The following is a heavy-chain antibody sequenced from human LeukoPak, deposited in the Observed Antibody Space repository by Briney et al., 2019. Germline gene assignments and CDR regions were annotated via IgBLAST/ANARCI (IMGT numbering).Heavy chain of an antibody. V-gene: IGHV4-34*01. CDR3: ARGLPGFGDILTGYGY. D-gene: IGHD3-9*01. J-gene: IGHJ4*02. CDR2: INHSGST. CDR1: GGSFSGYY. Sequence: SETLSLTCAVCGGSFSGYYWSWIRQPPGKGLEWIGEINHSGSTNYNPSLKSRVTISVDTSKNQFSLKLSSVTAADTAVYYCARGLPGFGDILTGYGYWGQGTLVTVSS.